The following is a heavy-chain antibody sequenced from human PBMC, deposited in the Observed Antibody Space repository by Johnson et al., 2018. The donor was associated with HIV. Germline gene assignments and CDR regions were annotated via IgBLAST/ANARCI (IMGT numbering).Heavy chain of an antibody. CDR2: ISYDGSNK. CDR1: GFTLSSHA. J-gene: IGHJ3*02. D-gene: IGHD6-13*01. V-gene: IGHV3-30-3*01. CDR3: ARVEGGSSSNAFDI. Sequence: QVQLVESGGGVVQPGRSLRLSCAAFGFTLSSHAMHWVRQDPGKGLEWVAVISYDGSNKYYADSVKGRFTISRDNSKNTLYLQMNSLRAEDTAVYYCARVEGGSSSNAFDIWGQGTMVTVSS.